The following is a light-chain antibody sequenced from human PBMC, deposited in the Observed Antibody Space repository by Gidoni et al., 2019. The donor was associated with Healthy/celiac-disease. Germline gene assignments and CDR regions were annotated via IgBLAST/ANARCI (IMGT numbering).Light chain of an antibody. Sequence: QSVLPQPPTVSAAPGQKVTISCSGSSSNIGNNYVSWSQQLPGTAPKLLIYDNNKRPSGIPDRFSGSKSGTSATLGNTGLQTGDEADYYCGTWDSSLSAVVFGGGTKLTVL. CDR2: DNN. V-gene: IGLV1-51*01. CDR1: SSNIGNNY. J-gene: IGLJ2*01. CDR3: GTWDSSLSAVV.